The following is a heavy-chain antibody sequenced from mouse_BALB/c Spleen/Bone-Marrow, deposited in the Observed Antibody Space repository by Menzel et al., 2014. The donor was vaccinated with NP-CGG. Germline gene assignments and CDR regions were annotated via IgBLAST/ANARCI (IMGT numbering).Heavy chain of an antibody. CDR1: GYSFTGYY. J-gene: IGHJ2*01. CDR2: INPYNGAT. V-gene: IGHV1-31*01. D-gene: IGHD1-1*01. Sequence: VQLQQSGPELVKPGASVKISCKASGYSFTGYYMHWVKQSHVKSLEWIGRINPYNGATSYNQNFKDKASLTVDNSSSTAYMELHSLTSEDSAVYYCARGSYYGSYLYLDYWGQGTTLTVSS. CDR3: ARGSYYGSYLYLDY.